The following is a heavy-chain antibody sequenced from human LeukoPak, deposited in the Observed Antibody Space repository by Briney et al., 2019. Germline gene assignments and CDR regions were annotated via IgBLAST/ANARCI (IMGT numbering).Heavy chain of an antibody. CDR2: ISYNGSNK. V-gene: IGHV3-30*03. CDR3: VGDPPNSGYAFQV. J-gene: IGHJ3*01. D-gene: IGHD3-22*01. Sequence: GGSLRLSCTGSAFTFSSYDMHWVRQAPGRGLEWVAIISYNGSNKYYADSVKGRFTISRDNSKNMVYLQMNSLRAEDTALYYCVGDPPNSGYAFQVWGHGTVVTVSS. CDR1: AFTFSSYD.